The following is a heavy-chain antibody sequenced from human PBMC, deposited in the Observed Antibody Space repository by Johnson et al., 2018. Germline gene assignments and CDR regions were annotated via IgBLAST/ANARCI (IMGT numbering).Heavy chain of an antibody. CDR1: GFTFSSYA. CDR2: LSNDDKT. V-gene: IGHV3-23*04. D-gene: IGHD6-19*01. Sequence: EVQLVESGGALVQHGGSLRLSCEASGFTFSSYAMNWVRQAPGKGLEWVSGLSNDDKTYYAHSVRGRFSISGDNSKNTLSLAMSSLRAEDTAVYSWAKAGGAVAVLHGFDLWGQGTVVTVSS. CDR3: AKAGGAVAVLHGFDL. J-gene: IGHJ3*01.